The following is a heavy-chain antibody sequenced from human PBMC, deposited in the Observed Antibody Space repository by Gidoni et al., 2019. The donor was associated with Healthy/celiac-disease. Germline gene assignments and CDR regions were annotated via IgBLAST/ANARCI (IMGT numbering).Heavy chain of an antibody. J-gene: IGHJ5*02. V-gene: IGHV1-69*02. Sequence: QVQLVQSGAEVKKPGSSVKVSCKASGGTFSSYTISWVRQAPGQGLEWMGRIIPILGIANYAQKFQGRVTITADKSTSTAYMELSSLRSEDTAVYYCARSGLVGATTSWFDPWGQGTLVTVSS. CDR2: IIPILGIA. D-gene: IGHD1-26*01. CDR3: ARSGLVGATTSWFDP. CDR1: GGTFSSYT.